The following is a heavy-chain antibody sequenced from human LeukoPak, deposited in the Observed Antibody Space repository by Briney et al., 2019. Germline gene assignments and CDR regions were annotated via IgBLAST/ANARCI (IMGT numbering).Heavy chain of an antibody. CDR2: ISGSGGST. CDR3: AKTVPRYCGGDCYPSVNWFDP. CDR1: GFTFSSYA. V-gene: IGHV3-23*01. Sequence: GGSLRLSCAVSGFTFSSYAMSWVRQAPGKGLEWVSAISGSGGSTYYADSVKGRFTISRDNSKNTLYLQMNSLRAEDTAVYYCAKTVPRYCGGDCYPSVNWFDPWGQGTLVTVSS. D-gene: IGHD2-21*02. J-gene: IGHJ5*02.